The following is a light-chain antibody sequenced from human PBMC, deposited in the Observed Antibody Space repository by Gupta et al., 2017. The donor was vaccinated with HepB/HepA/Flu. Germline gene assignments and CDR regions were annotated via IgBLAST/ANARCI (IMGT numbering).Light chain of an antibody. CDR3: TQSKQLPRS. J-gene: IGKJ2*04. CDR1: QSLVHSDGNTY. V-gene: IGKV2-24*01. Sequence: DIVMTQTPLSSPVTPGQPASISCKSSQSLVHSDGNTYLTWIHQRPGQPPRVLIYKISNRGSGVPDRFSGSGAGTDFTLSINRVEAEDVGIYYCTQSKQLPRSFGQGTKMEIK. CDR2: KIS.